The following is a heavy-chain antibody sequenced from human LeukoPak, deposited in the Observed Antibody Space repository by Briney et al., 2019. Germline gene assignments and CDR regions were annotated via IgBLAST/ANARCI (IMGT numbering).Heavy chain of an antibody. CDR3: ARPYYDILTGSYYFDY. J-gene: IGHJ4*02. V-gene: IGHV4-39*01. CDR1: GGSISSSSYY. CDR2: IYYSGST. Sequence: PSETLSLTCTVSGGSISSSSYYWCWIRQRPGKGLEWIGSIYYSGSTYYNPSLKSRVTISVDTSKNQFSLKLSSVTAADTAVYYCARPYYDILTGSYYFDYWGQGTLVTVSS. D-gene: IGHD3-9*01.